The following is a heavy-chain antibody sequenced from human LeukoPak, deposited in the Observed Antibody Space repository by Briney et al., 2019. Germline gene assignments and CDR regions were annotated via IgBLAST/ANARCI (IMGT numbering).Heavy chain of an antibody. V-gene: IGHV3-66*01. J-gene: IGHJ4*02. CDR2: SCSGGST. D-gene: IGHD6-13*01. CDR1: VFTFSHYY. CDR3: ARSQSSSWYGLDY. Sequence: PGGSLRLSCAASVFTFSHYYMSGVRQAPGKGREWVSVSCSGGSTYYADSVKGRFTISRDNSKNTLFLQMNSLRAEDTTVYYCARSQSSSWYGLDYWGQGTLVTVSS.